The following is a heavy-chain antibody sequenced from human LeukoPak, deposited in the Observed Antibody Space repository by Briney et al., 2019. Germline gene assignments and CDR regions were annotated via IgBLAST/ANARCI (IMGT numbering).Heavy chain of an antibody. CDR3: AREAKVGGALQY. D-gene: IGHD1-26*01. CDR1: GFTLSDYW. Sequence: GGSLRLSCAASGFTLSDYWMHWVRQAPGKGLVWVSRINTDGSFTRYADSVQGRFTISRDTAKNTLFLQMNSPRAEDTAVYYCAREAKVGGALQYWGQGILVTVSS. V-gene: IGHV3-74*01. J-gene: IGHJ4*02. CDR2: INTDGSFT.